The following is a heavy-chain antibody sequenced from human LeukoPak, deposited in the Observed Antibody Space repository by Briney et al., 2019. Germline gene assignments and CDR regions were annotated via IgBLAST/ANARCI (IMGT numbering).Heavy chain of an antibody. CDR1: GFTFSSYW. V-gene: IGHV3-7*04. D-gene: IGHD6-19*01. CDR3: VRGGGWLTSH. J-gene: IGHJ3*01. Sequence: PGGSLRLSCAASGFTFSSYWMNWVRQAPGKGLEWVANIKQDGSDKNYVDSVKGRFTISRDNAKDSLYLQMNGLRADDTAVYYCVRGGGWLTSHWGQGTMVTVSS. CDR2: IKQDGSDK.